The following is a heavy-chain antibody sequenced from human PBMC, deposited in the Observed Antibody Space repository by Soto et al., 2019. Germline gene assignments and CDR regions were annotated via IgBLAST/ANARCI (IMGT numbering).Heavy chain of an antibody. CDR2: ISGSGFKK. J-gene: IGHJ5*02. CDR1: GFIFENFG. V-gene: IGHV3-23*01. D-gene: IGHD1-26*01. Sequence: PGWSLRLSCAASGFIFENFGMSLVRQAPGKGLEWISSISGSGFKKYYADYVKGRFTISRDNSKSTVYLELNNLSAEDTAVYHCAKNQGVELVPLATVDWFDPWGQGSVVTVSS. CDR3: AKNQGVELVPLATVDWFDP.